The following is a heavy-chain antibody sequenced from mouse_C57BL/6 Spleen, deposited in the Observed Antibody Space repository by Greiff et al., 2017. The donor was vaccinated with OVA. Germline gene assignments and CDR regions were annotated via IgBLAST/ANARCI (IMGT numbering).Heavy chain of an antibody. Sequence: LVESGGGLVKPGGSLKLSCAASGFTFSDYGMHWVRQAPEKGLEWVAYISSGSSTIYYADTVKGRFTISRDNAKNTLFLQMTSLRSEDTAMYYCARWWGYYFDYWGQGTTLTVSS. D-gene: IGHD1-1*02. CDR3: ARWWGYYFDY. V-gene: IGHV5-17*01. CDR1: GFTFSDYG. J-gene: IGHJ2*01. CDR2: ISSGSSTI.